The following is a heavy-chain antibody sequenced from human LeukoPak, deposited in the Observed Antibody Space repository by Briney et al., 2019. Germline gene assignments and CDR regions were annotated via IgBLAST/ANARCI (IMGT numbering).Heavy chain of an antibody. Sequence: SGGSLRLSCAASGFTFSSYEMNWVRQAPGKGLEWVSYISSSGGTIYYADTVKGRFTISRDNAKNSLYLQMNSLRAKDTAVYYCARVDIYWFDPWGQGTLVTVSS. CDR2: ISSSGGTI. V-gene: IGHV3-48*03. J-gene: IGHJ5*02. CDR1: GFTFSSYE. CDR3: ARVDIYWFDP. D-gene: IGHD3-3*02.